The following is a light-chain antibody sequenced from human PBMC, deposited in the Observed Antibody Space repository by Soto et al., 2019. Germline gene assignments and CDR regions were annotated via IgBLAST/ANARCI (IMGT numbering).Light chain of an antibody. V-gene: IGLV2-11*01. J-gene: IGLJ3*02. CDR3: CSYAGSYTLWV. Sequence: QSVLTQPRSVSGSPGQSVAISCTGTSSDVGGYNFVSWYQQHPGKAPKLIIYDVSKRPSGVPDRFSGSKSGNTASLTLSGLHAEDEADYYCCSYAGSYTLWVFGGGTKLTVL. CDR2: DVS. CDR1: SSDVGGYNF.